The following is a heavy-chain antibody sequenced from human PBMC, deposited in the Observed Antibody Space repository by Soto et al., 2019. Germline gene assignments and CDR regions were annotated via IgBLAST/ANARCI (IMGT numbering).Heavy chain of an antibody. D-gene: IGHD6-13*01. CDR3: ARGSLAAGTAGGDY. Sequence: QVQLVESGGGVVQPGRSLRLSCAASGFTFSSYGFHWVRQAPGKGLEWVAVIWNDGTNKYYADSVKGRFTITRDNPETTMYRQTNSLRAEDTAVYYCARGSLAAGTAGGDYWGQGTLVTVAS. V-gene: IGHV3-33*01. CDR2: IWNDGTNK. CDR1: GFTFSSYG. J-gene: IGHJ4*02.